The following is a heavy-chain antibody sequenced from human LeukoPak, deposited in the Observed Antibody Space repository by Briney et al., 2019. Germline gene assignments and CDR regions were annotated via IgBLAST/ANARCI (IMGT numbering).Heavy chain of an antibody. CDR3: AREMTRRELLGDYFDY. J-gene: IGHJ4*02. D-gene: IGHD1-26*01. CDR2: IKQDGSEK. Sequence: PGGSLRLSCAASGFTFSSYWMSWVRQAPGKGLEWVANIKQDGSEKYYVDSVKGRFTISRDNAKNSLYLQMNSLRAEDTAVYYCAREMTRRELLGDYFDYWGQGTLVTVSS. V-gene: IGHV3-7*01. CDR1: GFTFSSYW.